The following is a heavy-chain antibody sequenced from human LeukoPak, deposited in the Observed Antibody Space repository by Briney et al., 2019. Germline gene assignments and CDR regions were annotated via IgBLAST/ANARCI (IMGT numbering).Heavy chain of an antibody. Sequence: PGGSLRLSCAAAGFTFNNHAMHWVRQAPGKGLEWVAVISYDGSNKYYADSVKGRFTISRDNSKNTLYLQMNSLRAEDTAVYYCARDLLAAAGNRAEYFQHWGQGTLVTVSS. J-gene: IGHJ1*01. D-gene: IGHD6-13*01. CDR3: ARDLLAAAGNRAEYFQH. CDR1: GFTFNNHA. V-gene: IGHV3-30*04. CDR2: ISYDGSNK.